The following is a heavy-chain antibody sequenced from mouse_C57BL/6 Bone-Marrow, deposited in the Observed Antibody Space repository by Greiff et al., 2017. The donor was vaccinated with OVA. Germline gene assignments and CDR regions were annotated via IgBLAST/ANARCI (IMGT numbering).Heavy chain of an antibody. V-gene: IGHV5-4*01. D-gene: IGHD1-1*01. J-gene: IGHJ4*01. CDR2: ISDGGSYT. Sequence: EVKLQESGGGLVKPGGSLKLSCAASGFTFSSYAMSWVRQTPEKRLEWVATISDGGSYTYYPDNVKGRFTISRDNAKNNLYLQMSHLKSEDTAMYYCARDQAVVATRAYYAMDYWGQGTSVTVSS. CDR3: ARDQAVVATRAYYAMDY. CDR1: GFTFSSYA.